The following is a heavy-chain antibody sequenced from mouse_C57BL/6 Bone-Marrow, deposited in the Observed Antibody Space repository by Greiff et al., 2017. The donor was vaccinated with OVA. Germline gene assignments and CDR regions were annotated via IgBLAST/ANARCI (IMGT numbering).Heavy chain of an antibody. CDR1: GYTFTSYW. J-gene: IGHJ4*01. V-gene: IGHV1-64*01. CDR2: IHPNSGST. CDR3: ARKNSYYGSSYLYAMDY. Sequence: QVQLQQPGAELVKPGASVKLSCKASGYTFTSYWMHWVKQRPGQGLEWIGMIHPNSGSTNYNEKFKSKATLTVDKSSSTAYMQLSSLTSEDSAVYYCARKNSYYGSSYLYAMDYWGQGTSVTVSS. D-gene: IGHD1-1*01.